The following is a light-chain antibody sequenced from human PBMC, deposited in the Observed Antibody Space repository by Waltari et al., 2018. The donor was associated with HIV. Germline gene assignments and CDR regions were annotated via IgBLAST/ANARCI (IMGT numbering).Light chain of an antibody. CDR3: QVWDSSSVHWV. Sequence: SYVLTQPPSVSVAPGQTARITCGGDNIRSKSVHWYQQKSGQAPVVVVYDDRDRPSGIPERFSGSNSGNTATLTISGVEVGDEADYYCQVWDSSSVHWVFGGGTKLTV. J-gene: IGLJ3*02. CDR2: DDR. CDR1: NIRSKS. V-gene: IGLV3-21*02.